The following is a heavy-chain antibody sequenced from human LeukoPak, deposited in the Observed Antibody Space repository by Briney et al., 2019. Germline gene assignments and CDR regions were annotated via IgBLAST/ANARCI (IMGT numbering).Heavy chain of an antibody. J-gene: IGHJ6*02. CDR1: GYTLTELS. CDR3: ATDRGSSWDYYYYYGMDV. D-gene: IGHD6-13*01. CDR2: FDPEDGET. V-gene: IGHV1-24*01. Sequence: GASVKVSCKVSGYTLTELSMHWVRQAPGKGLEWMGGFDPEDGETIYARKFQGRVTMTEDTSTDTAYMELSSLRSEDTAVYYCATDRGSSWDYYYYYGMDVWGQGTTVTVSS.